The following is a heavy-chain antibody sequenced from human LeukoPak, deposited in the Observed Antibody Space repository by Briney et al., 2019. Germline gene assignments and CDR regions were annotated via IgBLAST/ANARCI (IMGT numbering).Heavy chain of an antibody. CDR2: ISGSGGST. D-gene: IGHD5-24*01. CDR1: GYTFNNYA. Sequence: GGSLRLSCAASGYTFNNYAMNWVRQAPGKGLEWVSDISGSGGSTHYAGSVKGRFTISRDNSENTLNLQMNSLGAEDTAVYYCAKVGWLQDFDYWGQGTLVTVSS. V-gene: IGHV3-23*01. CDR3: AKVGWLQDFDY. J-gene: IGHJ4*02.